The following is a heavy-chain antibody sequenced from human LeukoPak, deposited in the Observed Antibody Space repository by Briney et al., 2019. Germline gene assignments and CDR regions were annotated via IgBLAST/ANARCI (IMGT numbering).Heavy chain of an antibody. Sequence: PSETLSLTCTVSGYSISSGYYWSWIRQPPGKGLEWIGYIYYSGSTYYNPSLKSRVTISVDTSKNQFSLKLSSVTAADTAVYYCARAGIAAAGTVGWFDPWGQGTLVTVSS. J-gene: IGHJ5*02. V-gene: IGHV4-30-4*02. CDR2: IYYSGST. D-gene: IGHD6-13*01. CDR1: GYSISSGYY. CDR3: ARAGIAAAGTVGWFDP.